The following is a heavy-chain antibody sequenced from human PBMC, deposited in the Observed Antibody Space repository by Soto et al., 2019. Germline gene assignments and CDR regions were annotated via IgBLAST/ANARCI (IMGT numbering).Heavy chain of an antibody. CDR1: GDSVTISDYY. J-gene: IGHJ4*02. Sequence: QLQLQESGPVLVKPSETLSLTCTVSGDSVTISDYYWGWIRQPPGKGLEWIGSIHYSGSTYYNPSLKSRVTISGDTSKKQFSLKLTSVTAADAAVYYCAAHDSGGYYAEYWGQGTLVTVSA. V-gene: IGHV4-39*01. CDR3: AAHDSGGYYAEY. CDR2: IHYSGST. D-gene: IGHD3-22*01.